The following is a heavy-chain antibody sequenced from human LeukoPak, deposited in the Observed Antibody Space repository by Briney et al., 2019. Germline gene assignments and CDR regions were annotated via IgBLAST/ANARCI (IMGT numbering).Heavy chain of an antibody. CDR3: ARVFSRYSSGWYAFDI. Sequence: ASVKVSCTASGYTFTGYYMHWVRQAPGQGLEWMGWINPNSGGTNYAQKFQGRVTMTRDTSISTAYMELSRLRSDDTAVYYCARVFSRYSSGWYAFDIWGQGTMVTVSS. J-gene: IGHJ3*02. CDR1: GYTFTGYY. D-gene: IGHD6-19*01. CDR2: INPNSGGT. V-gene: IGHV1-2*02.